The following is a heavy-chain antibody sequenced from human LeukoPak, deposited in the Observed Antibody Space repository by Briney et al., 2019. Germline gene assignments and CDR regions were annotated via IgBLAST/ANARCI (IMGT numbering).Heavy chain of an antibody. CDR2: VNHRGST. J-gene: IGHJ4*02. CDR3: ASGPPSMGIGPYFDY. V-gene: IGHV4-34*01. Sequence: SDTLSLTCAVYGGSFSGCYWSWVRQPPGKGLEWIGEVNHRGSTNYDPSLKSRVTISVDTTKNQFSLKMNSMTAADTAVYYCASGPPSMGIGPYFDYWGEGTLVTVSS. CDR1: GGSFSGCY. D-gene: IGHD2-2*03.